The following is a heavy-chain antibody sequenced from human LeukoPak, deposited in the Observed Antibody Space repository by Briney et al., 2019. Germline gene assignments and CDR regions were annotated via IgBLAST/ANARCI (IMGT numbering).Heavy chain of an antibody. V-gene: IGHV1-18*01. CDR1: GYTFTSYG. CDR3: ARDPGIQLWLSYYYYYMDV. Sequence: GASAKVSCKASGYTFTSYGISWVRQAPGQGLEWMGWISAYNGNTNYAQKLQGRVTMTTDTSTSTAYMELRSLRSDDTAVYYCARDPGIQLWLSYYYYYMDVWGKGTTVTVSS. CDR2: ISAYNGNT. D-gene: IGHD5-18*01. J-gene: IGHJ6*03.